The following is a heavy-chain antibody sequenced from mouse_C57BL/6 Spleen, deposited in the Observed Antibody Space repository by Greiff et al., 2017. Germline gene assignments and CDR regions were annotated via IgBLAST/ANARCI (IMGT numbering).Heavy chain of an antibody. J-gene: IGHJ1*03. CDR3: ARELSLPYWYFDV. D-gene: IGHD3-2*02. Sequence: VKLQQSGPELVKPGASVKIPCTASGYTFTDYNMDWVKQSHGKSLEWIGDISHNNGGTIYNQKFKGKTTLTVDKSSSTAYMELRRLTSEDTAVYYCARELSLPYWYFDVWGTGTTVTVST. V-gene: IGHV1-18*01. CDR2: ISHNNGGT. CDR1: GYTFTDYN.